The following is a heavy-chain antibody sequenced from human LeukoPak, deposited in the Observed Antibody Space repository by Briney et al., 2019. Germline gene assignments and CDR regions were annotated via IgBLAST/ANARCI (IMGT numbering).Heavy chain of an antibody. CDR2: IKPDGSEG. Sequence: PGGSLRLSCAASGFTFSDYWMSWVRQTPEKGLQWVANIKPDGSEGYFINSVKGRFTISRDNAKNSLYLQMDSLRAEDTAVYYCARAHYSSPYIGGSLDAFDIWGQGTMVIVSS. J-gene: IGHJ3*02. CDR3: ARAHYSSPYIGGSLDAFDI. V-gene: IGHV3-7*01. D-gene: IGHD6-19*01. CDR1: GFTFSDYW.